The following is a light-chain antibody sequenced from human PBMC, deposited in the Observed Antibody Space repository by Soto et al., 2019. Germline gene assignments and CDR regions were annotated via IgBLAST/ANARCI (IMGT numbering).Light chain of an antibody. V-gene: IGKV3-15*01. J-gene: IGKJ4*01. CDR1: QSVSSN. CDR2: GAS. CDR3: QQYNNWPLT. Sequence: EIVMTQSPATLSVSPGERATLSCMAIQSVSSNLSWYQQKPGQAPRLLIYGASTRATDIPARFGGSGSGTEFTLTISSLQSEDFAVYYCQQYNNWPLTFGGGTKVDIK.